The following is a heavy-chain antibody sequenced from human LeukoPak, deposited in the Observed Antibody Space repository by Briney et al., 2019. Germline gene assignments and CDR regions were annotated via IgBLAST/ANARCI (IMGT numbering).Heavy chain of an antibody. CDR3: AMGLPSSAYYYMDV. D-gene: IGHD3-10*01. CDR1: GYTFTGYY. CDR2: INPNSGGT. V-gene: IGHV1-2*04. J-gene: IGHJ6*03. Sequence: ASVKVSCKASGYTFTGYYMHWVRQAPGQGLEWMGWINPNSGGTNYAQKFQGWVTMTRDTSISTAYMELSRLRSDDTAVYYCAMGLPSSAYYYMDVWGKGTTVTVSS.